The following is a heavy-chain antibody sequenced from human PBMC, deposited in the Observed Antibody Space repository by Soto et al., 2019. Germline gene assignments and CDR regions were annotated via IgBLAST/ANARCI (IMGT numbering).Heavy chain of an antibody. J-gene: IGHJ4*02. CDR3: ARDGTDSGGNSVDY. CDR1: GGSISSGGYY. V-gene: IGHV4-31*03. Sequence: PSETLSLTCTVSGGSISSGGYYWSWILQHPGKGLEWIGYIYYSGSTYYNPSLKSRVTISVDTSKNQFSLKLSSVTAADTAVYYCARDGTDSGGNSVDYWGKGTLVSVSS. D-gene: IGHD2-21*02. CDR2: IYYSGST.